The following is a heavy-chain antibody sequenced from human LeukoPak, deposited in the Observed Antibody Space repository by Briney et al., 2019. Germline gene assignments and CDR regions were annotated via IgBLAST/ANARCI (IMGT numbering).Heavy chain of an antibody. CDR3: AKAPLAGGYNSYYFDY. J-gene: IGHJ4*02. V-gene: IGHV3-30*02. CDR2: IRYDGSNK. CDR1: GFTFSSYG. D-gene: IGHD5-24*01. Sequence: GGSLRLSCAASGFTFSSYGMHWVRQAPGKGLEWVAFIRYDGSNKYYADSVKGRFTISRDNSKNTLYLQMNSLRAEDTAVYYCAKAPLAGGYNSYYFDYWGQGTLVTVSS.